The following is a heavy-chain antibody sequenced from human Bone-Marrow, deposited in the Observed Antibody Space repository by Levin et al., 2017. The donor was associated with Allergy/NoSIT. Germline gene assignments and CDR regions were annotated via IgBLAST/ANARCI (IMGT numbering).Heavy chain of an antibody. CDR2: IIPIFGTA. J-gene: IGHJ4*02. Sequence: GASVKVSCKASGGTFSSYAISWVRQAPGQGLEWMGGIIPIFGTANYAQKFQGRVTITADKSTSTAYMELSSLRSEDTAVYYCAGQNYGDYPPTFHFDYWGQGTLVTVSS. CDR1: GGTFSSYA. CDR3: AGQNYGDYPPTFHFDY. V-gene: IGHV1-69*06. D-gene: IGHD4-17*01.